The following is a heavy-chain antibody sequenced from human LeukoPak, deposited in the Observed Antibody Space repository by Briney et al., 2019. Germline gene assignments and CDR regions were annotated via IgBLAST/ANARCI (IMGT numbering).Heavy chain of an antibody. D-gene: IGHD3-22*01. Sequence: ASVKVSCKASGGTFSSYAISWVRQAPGQGLEWMAGIIPIFGTANYAQKFQGRVTITTDESTSTAYMELSSLRSEDTAVYYCARGLDERYYYDSSGYGDAFDIWGQGTMVTVSS. CDR1: GGTFSSYA. J-gene: IGHJ3*02. CDR2: IIPIFGTA. CDR3: ARGLDERYYYDSSGYGDAFDI. V-gene: IGHV1-69*05.